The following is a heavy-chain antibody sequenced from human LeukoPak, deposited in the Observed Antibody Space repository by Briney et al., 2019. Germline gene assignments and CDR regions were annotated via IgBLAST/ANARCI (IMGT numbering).Heavy chain of an antibody. Sequence: SETLSLTCTVYGDSINGCSCYWSWIRQPAGKGLEWIVRICSGGSDNSYPSLRSRVTIYIDKSKYQLSLRLSSVTAAATAVCYCAIAIDHVASYFDYCCPESLVTVAS. CDR2: ICSGGSD. V-gene: IGHV4-61*02. CDR3: AIAIDHVASYFDY. CDR1: GDSINGCSCY. J-gene: IGHJ4*02. D-gene: IGHD1-14*01.